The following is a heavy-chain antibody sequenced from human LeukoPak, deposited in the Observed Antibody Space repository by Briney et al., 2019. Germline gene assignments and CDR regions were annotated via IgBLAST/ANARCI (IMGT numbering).Heavy chain of an antibody. CDR1: GFTFSSYS. Sequence: GGSLRLSCAASGFTFSSYSMNWVRQAPGKGLEWVSSISSSSSYIYYADSVKGRFTISRDNAKNTLYLQMNSLRAEDTAVYYCARDLIGSGYESHYYGMDVWAKGPRSPSP. D-gene: IGHD3-22*01. V-gene: IGHV3-21*01. CDR2: ISSSSSYI. CDR3: ARDLIGSGYESHYYGMDV. J-gene: IGHJ6*02.